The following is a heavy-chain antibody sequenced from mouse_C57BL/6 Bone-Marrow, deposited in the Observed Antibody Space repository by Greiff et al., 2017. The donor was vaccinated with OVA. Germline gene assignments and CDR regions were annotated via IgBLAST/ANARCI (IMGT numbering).Heavy chain of an antibody. CDR3: AFYCGSSYRYFDV. Sequence: VQLKQSGPELVKPGASVKISCKASGYSFTDYNMNWVKQSNGKSLEWIGVINPNYGTTSYNQKFKGKATLTVDQSSSTAYMQLNSLTSEDSAVYYWAFYCGSSYRYFDVWGTGTTVTVSS. D-gene: IGHD1-1*01. V-gene: IGHV1-39*01. CDR2: INPNYGTT. J-gene: IGHJ1*03. CDR1: GYSFTDYN.